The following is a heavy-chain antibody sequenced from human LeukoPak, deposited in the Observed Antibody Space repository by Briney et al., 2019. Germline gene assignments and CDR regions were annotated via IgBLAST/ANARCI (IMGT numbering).Heavy chain of an antibody. D-gene: IGHD2/OR15-2a*01. Sequence: SETLSLTCTVSGGSISSSSYYWGWIRQPPGKGLEWIGSIYYSGSTYYNPSLKSLVTISVDTSKNQFSLKLSSVTAADTAVYYCARVTTSWGYYMDVWGKGTTVTVSS. CDR3: ARVTTSWGYYMDV. V-gene: IGHV4-39*07. J-gene: IGHJ6*03. CDR2: IYYSGST. CDR1: GGSISSSSYY.